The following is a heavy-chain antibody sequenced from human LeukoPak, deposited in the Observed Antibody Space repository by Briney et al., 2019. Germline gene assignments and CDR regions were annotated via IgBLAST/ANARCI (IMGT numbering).Heavy chain of an antibody. CDR1: GYTFTGYY. CDR2: IIPILGIA. J-gene: IGHJ6*02. D-gene: IGHD5-18*01. Sequence: SVKVSCKASGYTFTGYYMHWVRQAPGQGLEWMGRIIPILGIANYAQKFQGRVTITADKSTSTAYMELSSLRSEDTAVYYCARGSYPGYYYGMDVWGQGTTVTVSS. CDR3: ARGSYPGYYYGMDV. V-gene: IGHV1-69*04.